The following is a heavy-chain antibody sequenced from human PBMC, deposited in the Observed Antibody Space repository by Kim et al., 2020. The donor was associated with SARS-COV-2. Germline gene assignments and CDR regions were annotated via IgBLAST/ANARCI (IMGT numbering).Heavy chain of an antibody. D-gene: IGHD3-22*01. J-gene: IGHJ4*02. CDR2: ISSSSSYT. CDR1: GFTFSDYY. CDR3: ARIYYDSSGPDY. V-gene: IGHV3-11*03. Sequence: GGSLRLSCAASGFTFSDYYMSWIRQAPGKGLEWVSYISSSSSYTNYADSVKGRFTISRDNAKNSLYLQMNSLRAEDTAVYYCARIYYDSSGPDYWGQGTLVTVSS.